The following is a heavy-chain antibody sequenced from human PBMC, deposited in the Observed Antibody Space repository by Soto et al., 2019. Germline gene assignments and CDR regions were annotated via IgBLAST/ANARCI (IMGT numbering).Heavy chain of an antibody. CDR1: GFTFGSYA. D-gene: IGHD6-6*01. Sequence: GGSLRLSCAASGFTFGSYAMSWVRQAPGKGLEWVSAISGGGGSTYYADSVKGRFTISRDNSKNALYLQMNSLRAEDTAVYCCVNHLEYSSSSPVDYWGQGPLVTVSS. J-gene: IGHJ4*02. CDR3: VNHLEYSSSSPVDY. CDR2: ISGGGGST. V-gene: IGHV3-23*01.